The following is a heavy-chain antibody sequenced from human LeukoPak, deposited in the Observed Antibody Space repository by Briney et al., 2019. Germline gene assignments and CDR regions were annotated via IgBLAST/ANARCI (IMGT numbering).Heavy chain of an antibody. CDR2: ISGSGGST. J-gene: IGHJ5*02. V-gene: IGHV3-23*01. Sequence: GGSLRLSCAASGFTFSSYAMSWVRQAPGKGLEWVSAISGSGGSTYYADSVKGRFTISRDNSKNTLYLQMNSLRAEDTAVYFCARDRSPYWFDPWGQGTLVTVSS. CDR1: GFTFSSYA. CDR3: ARDRSPYWFDP.